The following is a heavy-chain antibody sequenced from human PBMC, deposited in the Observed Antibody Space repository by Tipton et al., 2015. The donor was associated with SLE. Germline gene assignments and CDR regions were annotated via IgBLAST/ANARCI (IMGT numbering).Heavy chain of an antibody. D-gene: IGHD1-1*01. J-gene: IGHJ5*02. V-gene: IGHV4-39*07. CDR3: ARGKCGINCPMYNWFDP. CDR2: IYYTGTTT. CDR1: GGSVSSSSKY. Sequence: TLSLTCTVSGGSVSSSSKYWAWIRQPPGKGLEWIGSIYYTGTTTYYNSFLKSRVTISLDTSKNQFSLNLNSVTAADTAVYYCARGKCGINCPMYNWFDPWGQGTLVTVSS.